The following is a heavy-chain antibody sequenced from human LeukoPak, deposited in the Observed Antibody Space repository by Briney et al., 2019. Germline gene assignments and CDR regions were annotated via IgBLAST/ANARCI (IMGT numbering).Heavy chain of an antibody. CDR1: GSSISSYY. J-gene: IGHJ3*02. Sequence: SETLSLTCTVSGSSISSYYWSWIRQPPGKGLEWTGYIYYSGSTNYNPSLKSRVTISVDTSKNQFSLKLSSVTAADTAVYYCARDPGVTTEDAFDIWGQGTMVTVSS. CDR3: ARDPGVTTEDAFDI. D-gene: IGHD4-17*01. V-gene: IGHV4-59*01. CDR2: IYYSGST.